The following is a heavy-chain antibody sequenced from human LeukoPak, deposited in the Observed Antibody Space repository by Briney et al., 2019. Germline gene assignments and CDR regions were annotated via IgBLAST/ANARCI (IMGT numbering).Heavy chain of an antibody. J-gene: IGHJ4*02. V-gene: IGHV3-30*02. D-gene: IGHD3-16*01. CDR1: GFTFTSHG. CDR3: ARDLIGGWSCDH. Sequence: GGSLRLSCTVSGFTFTSHGMHWVRRAPGKGLEWVAYFGHDGREMYYADSVKGRFTISRDSSKTTVHLHMNSLKVEDTALYYCARDLIGGWSCDHWGQGTLVTVSS. CDR2: FGHDGREM.